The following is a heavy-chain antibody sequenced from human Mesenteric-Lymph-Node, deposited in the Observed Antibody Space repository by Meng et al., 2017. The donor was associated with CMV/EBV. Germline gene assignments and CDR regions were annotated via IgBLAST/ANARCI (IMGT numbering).Heavy chain of an antibody. Sequence: SETLSLTCTVSGASLSTSSYYWGWIRQPPGEGLEWIGTIYYAASYYTPSLKSRVTISVDTSKNQFSLKLSSVTAADTAVYYCARGSSSWLLDYWGQGTLVTVSS. J-gene: IGHJ4*02. CDR1: GASLSTSSYY. V-gene: IGHV4-39*07. CDR2: IYYAAS. CDR3: ARGSSSWLLDY. D-gene: IGHD6-13*01.